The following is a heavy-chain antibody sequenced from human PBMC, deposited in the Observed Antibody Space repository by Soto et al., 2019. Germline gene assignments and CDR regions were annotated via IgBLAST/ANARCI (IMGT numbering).Heavy chain of an antibody. V-gene: IGHV4-31*03. CDR3: ARFYMVRGVMGAFDI. CDR1: GGYISNGGCY. D-gene: IGHD3-10*01. J-gene: IGHJ3*02. Sequence: SQTQSLPYTVSGGYISNGGCYWSWIRQNPGKGLEWIGYIYYIGSTYYNPSLKSRVSISVDTSKNQFSLKLSSVTAADTAVYYCARFYMVRGVMGAFDIRGQGTMVTVSS. CDR2: IYYIGST.